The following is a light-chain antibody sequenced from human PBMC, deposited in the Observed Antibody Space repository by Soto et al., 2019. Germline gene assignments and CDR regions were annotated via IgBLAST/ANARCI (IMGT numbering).Light chain of an antibody. Sequence: LAQPASVSGSPGQSVTISCAGASSDVGGYNFVSWYQQHPGKAPQLMIYDVSSRPSGVSNRFSGSKSGNTASLTISGLQAEDEADYYCSSYSSSYTYVFGSGTRSPS. CDR3: SSYSSSYTYV. V-gene: IGLV2-14*03. CDR1: SSDVGGYNF. J-gene: IGLJ1*01. CDR2: DVS.